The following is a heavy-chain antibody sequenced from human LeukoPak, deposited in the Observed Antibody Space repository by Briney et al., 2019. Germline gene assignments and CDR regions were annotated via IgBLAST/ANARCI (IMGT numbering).Heavy chain of an antibody. V-gene: IGHV3-48*01. CDR2: ISSSSSTI. CDR3: ARAGRDGYNYDFDY. CDR1: GFSFSSYS. J-gene: IGHJ4*02. Sequence: GGSLRLSCAASGFSFSSYSMNWVRQAPGKGLEWVSYISSSSSTIYYADSVKGRFTISRGNAKNSLYLQMNSLRAEDTAVYYCARAGRDGYNYDFDYWGQGTLVTVSS. D-gene: IGHD5-24*01.